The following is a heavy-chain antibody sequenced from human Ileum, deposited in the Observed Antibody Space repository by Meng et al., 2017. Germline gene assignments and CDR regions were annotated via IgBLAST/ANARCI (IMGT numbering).Heavy chain of an antibody. CDR3: ARRIRGGSYLG. CDR1: GDSFTDYY. D-gene: IGHD1-26*01. V-gene: IGHV4-34*01. Sequence: QLQLMQWGAGVLKPSETLSLTCNVYGDSFTDYYWNWIRQPPGKGLEWIGEIHYSGSTNYNPSLESRVTISEDTSQKQFSLRLSSVTAADTAVYYCARRIRGGSYLGWGQGTLVTVSS. J-gene: IGHJ4*02. CDR2: IHYSGST.